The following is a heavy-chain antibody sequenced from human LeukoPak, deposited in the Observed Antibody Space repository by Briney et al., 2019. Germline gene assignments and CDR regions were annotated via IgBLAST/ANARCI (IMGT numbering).Heavy chain of an antibody. V-gene: IGHV1-18*01. Sequence: ASVTVSCKASGYTFTSYGISWVRQAPGRGLEWMGWISAYNGNTNYAQKLQGRVTMTTDTSTSTAYMALRSLRSDDTAVYYCARDRPSYDILTGYYFAYYYYGMDVWGQGTTVTVSS. CDR3: ARDRPSYDILTGYYFAYYYYGMDV. D-gene: IGHD3-9*01. CDR2: ISAYNGNT. CDR1: GYTFTSYG. J-gene: IGHJ6*02.